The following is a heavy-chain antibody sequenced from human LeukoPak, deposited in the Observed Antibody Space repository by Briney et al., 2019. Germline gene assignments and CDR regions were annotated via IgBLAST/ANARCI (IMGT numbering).Heavy chain of an antibody. J-gene: IGHJ6*03. V-gene: IGHV1-2*02. Sequence: GASVKVSCKASGYTFTGYYMHWVRQAPGQGLEWMGWINPNSGGTNYAQKFQGRVTMTRDTSISTAYMELSRLRSDDTAVYYCARYSSGWGLYYYMDVWGEGTTVTISS. CDR1: GYTFTGYY. CDR2: INPNSGGT. D-gene: IGHD6-19*01. CDR3: ARYSSGWGLYYYMDV.